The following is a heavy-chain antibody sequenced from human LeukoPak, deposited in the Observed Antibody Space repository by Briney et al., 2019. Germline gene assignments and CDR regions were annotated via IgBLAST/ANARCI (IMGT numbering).Heavy chain of an antibody. J-gene: IGHJ4*02. Sequence: GGSLRLSCAASGFTFSTFAMIWVRQPPGKGLEWVSSIFPSGGEIHYADSVRGRFTISRDNSKGTLSLQMNSLRAEDTAVYYCARVSPNTVTTLQYFDYWGQGTLVTVSS. CDR2: IFPSGGEI. D-gene: IGHD4-17*01. CDR3: ARVSPNTVTTLQYFDY. V-gene: IGHV3-23*01. CDR1: GFTFSTFA.